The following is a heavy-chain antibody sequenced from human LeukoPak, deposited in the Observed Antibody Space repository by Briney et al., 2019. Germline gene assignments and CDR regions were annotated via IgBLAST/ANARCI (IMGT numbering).Heavy chain of an antibody. CDR3: ARQSKPNCSSTSCYPPNWFDP. CDR1: GGSISSSSYY. CDR2: IYYSGST. Sequence: SETLSLTCTVSGGSISSSSYYWGWIRQPPGKGLEWIGSIYYSGSTYYNPSLKSRVTISVDTSKNQFSLKLSSVTAADTAVYYCARQSKPNCSSTSCYPPNWFDPWGQGTLVTVSS. J-gene: IGHJ5*02. V-gene: IGHV4-39*01. D-gene: IGHD2-2*01.